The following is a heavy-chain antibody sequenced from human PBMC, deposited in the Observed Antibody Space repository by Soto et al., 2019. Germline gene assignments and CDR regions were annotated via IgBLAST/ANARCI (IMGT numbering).Heavy chain of an antibody. CDR2: IIPIFGTA. CDR1: GGTFSSYA. D-gene: IGHD5-18*01. J-gene: IGHJ4*02. V-gene: IGHV1-69*01. CDR3: ARSEGGDTAMVPYYFDY. Sequence: QVQLVQSGAEVKKPGSSVKVSCKASGGTFSSYAISWVRQAPGQGLEWMGGIIPIFGTANYAQKFQGRVTITADESTSTAYMELSSLRSEDPAVYYCARSEGGDTAMVPYYFDYWGQGTLVTVSS.